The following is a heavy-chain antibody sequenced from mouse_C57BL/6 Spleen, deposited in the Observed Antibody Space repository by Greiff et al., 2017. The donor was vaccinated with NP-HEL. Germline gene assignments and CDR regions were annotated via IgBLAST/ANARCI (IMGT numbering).Heavy chain of an antibody. J-gene: IGHJ1*03. Sequence: VQLQQSGAELVRPGASVTLSCKASGYTFTDYEMHWVKQTPVHGLEWIGAIDPETGGTAYNQKFKGKAILTADKSSSTAYMELRSLTSEDSAVYYCTREGSGYGYFDVWGTGTTVTVSS. CDR2: IDPETGGT. D-gene: IGHD1-1*01. CDR3: TREGSGYGYFDV. CDR1: GYTFTDYE. V-gene: IGHV1-15*01.